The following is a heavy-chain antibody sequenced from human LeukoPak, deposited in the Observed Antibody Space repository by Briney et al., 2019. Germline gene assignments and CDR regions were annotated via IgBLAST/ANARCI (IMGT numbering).Heavy chain of an antibody. CDR2: IYYSGST. CDR1: GGSISSSSYY. Sequence: SETLSLTCTVSGGSISSSSYYWGWIPQPPGKGLEWIVSIYYSGSTYYNPSLKSRVTISVDTSKNQFSLKLSSVTAADTAVYYCAKAAYYYDSSGYYDEYYFDYWGQGTLVTVSS. V-gene: IGHV4-39*01. J-gene: IGHJ4*02. D-gene: IGHD3-22*01. CDR3: AKAAYYYDSSGYYDEYYFDY.